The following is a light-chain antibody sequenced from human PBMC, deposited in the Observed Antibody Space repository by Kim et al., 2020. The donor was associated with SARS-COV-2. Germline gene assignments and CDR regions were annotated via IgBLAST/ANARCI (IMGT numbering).Light chain of an antibody. V-gene: IGKV1-5*03. J-gene: IGKJ2*01. CDR1: QSIGTW. Sequence: DIQMTQSPSTLSASIGDRVTITCRASQSIGTWLAWYQQKPGKAPKLLIHKASSLESGVPSTFSGSGSGTEFTLTISSLQPDDSATYYCQVFSSDLYIFGQGTKLEI. CDR3: QVFSSDLYI. CDR2: KAS.